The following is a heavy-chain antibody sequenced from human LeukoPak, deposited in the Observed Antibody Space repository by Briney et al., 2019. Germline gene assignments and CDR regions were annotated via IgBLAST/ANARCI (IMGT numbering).Heavy chain of an antibody. D-gene: IGHD2-2*01. V-gene: IGHV3-23*01. Sequence: GGSLRLSCAASGFTFSSYAMSWVRQAPGKGLEWVSAISGSGGSTYYADSVKGRFTISRDNSKNTLYLQMNSLRAEDTAVYYCAIVDCSSTSCCGDYWGQGTLVTVSS. J-gene: IGHJ4*02. CDR3: AIVDCSSTSCCGDY. CDR1: GFTFSSYA. CDR2: ISGSGGST.